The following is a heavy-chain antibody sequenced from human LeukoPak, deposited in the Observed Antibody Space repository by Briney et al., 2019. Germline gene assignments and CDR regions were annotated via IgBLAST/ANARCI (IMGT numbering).Heavy chain of an antibody. J-gene: IGHJ4*02. V-gene: IGHV3-23*01. CDR3: AREGPWPVDY. D-gene: IGHD6-19*01. Sequence: GGSLRLSCAASGFTLSSYAMSWVRQAPGKGLEWVSAISGSGGSTYYADSVKGRFTVSRDNAKNTLYLQMSSLRVEDTAVYYCAREGPWPVDYWGQGTLVIVSS. CDR1: GFTLSSYA. CDR2: ISGSGGST.